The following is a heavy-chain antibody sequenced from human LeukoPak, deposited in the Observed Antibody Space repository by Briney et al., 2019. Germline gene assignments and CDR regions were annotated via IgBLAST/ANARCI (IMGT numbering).Heavy chain of an antibody. D-gene: IGHD6-6*01. Sequence: GESLRISCKGSGYSFTSYWITWVRQMPGKGLEWMGRIDPSDAYTKNSPSFQGHVTPSADKSISTFYLQWSSLKASDTAMYYCARSITARLDYWGQGTLVTVSS. CDR2: IDPSDAYT. V-gene: IGHV5-10-1*01. CDR1: GYSFTSYW. CDR3: ARSITARLDY. J-gene: IGHJ4*02.